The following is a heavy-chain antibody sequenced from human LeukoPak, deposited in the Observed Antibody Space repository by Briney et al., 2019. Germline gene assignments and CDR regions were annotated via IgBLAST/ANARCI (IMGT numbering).Heavy chain of an antibody. CDR1: GFSVSSNY. J-gene: IGHJ4*01. D-gene: IGHD2-21*02. Sequence: GGSLTLTCAASGFSVSSNYRSWVRQAPGKGLEWVSVIYSGGSTYYADSVKGRFTISRDNSKNTLYLQMNSLRAEDTAVYYCARERDRGVTSTYFDYWGQGWLVTVSS. CDR2: IYSGGST. V-gene: IGHV3-66*01. CDR3: ARERDRGVTSTYFDY.